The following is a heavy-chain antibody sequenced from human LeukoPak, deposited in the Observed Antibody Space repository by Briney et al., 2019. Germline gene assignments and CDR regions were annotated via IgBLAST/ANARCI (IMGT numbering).Heavy chain of an antibody. CDR3: AKDPEYYDSSGYYQTAPWRYFDY. CDR2: ISGSGGST. J-gene: IGHJ4*02. Sequence: GGSLRLSCAASGFTFSSYAMSWVRAAPGTGLEWVSAISGSGGSTYSADSVKGRFTISRDNSKNTLYLQMNSLRAEDTAVYYCAKDPEYYDSSGYYQTAPWRYFDYWGQGTLVTVSS. D-gene: IGHD3-22*01. V-gene: IGHV3-23*01. CDR1: GFTFSSYA.